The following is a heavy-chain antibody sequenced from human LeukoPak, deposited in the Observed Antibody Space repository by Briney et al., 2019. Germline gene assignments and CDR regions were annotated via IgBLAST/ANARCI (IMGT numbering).Heavy chain of an antibody. J-gene: IGHJ5*02. D-gene: IGHD2-21*02. CDR2: MFYSGSA. V-gene: IGHV4-39*01. CDR1: GGSISSSSYY. CDR3: ARHKGRGSINCYSCGLLDP. Sequence: SSETLSLTCTVSGGSISSSSYYWGWIRQPPGKRLEWIGSMFYSGSAFYNPSLKSRVTISVDTSKNQFSLKLSSVTAADTAVYYSARHKGRGSINCYSCGLLDPWGRGTLVTVSS.